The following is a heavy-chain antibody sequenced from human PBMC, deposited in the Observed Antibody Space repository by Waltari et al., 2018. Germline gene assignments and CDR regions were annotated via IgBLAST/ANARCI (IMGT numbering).Heavy chain of an antibody. D-gene: IGHD5-18*01. Sequence: QVQLQESGPGLVKTSETLSLTCTVSGGSISSYYWSWIRQPPGKGLEWIGYIYYSGSTNYNPSLKSRVTISVDTSKNQFSLKLSSVTAADTAVYYCARVSGYSYGPYYYYYMDVWGKGTTVTVSS. J-gene: IGHJ6*03. CDR3: ARVSGYSYGPYYYYYMDV. V-gene: IGHV4-59*01. CDR1: GGSISSYY. CDR2: IYYSGST.